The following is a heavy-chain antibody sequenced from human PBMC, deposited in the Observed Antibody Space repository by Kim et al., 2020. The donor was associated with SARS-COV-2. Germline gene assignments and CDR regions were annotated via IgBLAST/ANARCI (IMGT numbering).Heavy chain of an antibody. CDR2: IITFLGIA. J-gene: IGHJ4*02. V-gene: IGHV1-69*04. Sequence: SVKVSCKASGDTFSNYGISWVRQAPGHGLEWMGRIITFLGIANYAKKFKGRVTITADNSTSTVYMALSSLKSEDTAIYYCARDEEDNYDSSPYYYLDHWREGALVSVPS. CDR1: GDTFSNYG. D-gene: IGHD3-22*01. CDR3: ARDEEDNYDSSPYYYLDH.